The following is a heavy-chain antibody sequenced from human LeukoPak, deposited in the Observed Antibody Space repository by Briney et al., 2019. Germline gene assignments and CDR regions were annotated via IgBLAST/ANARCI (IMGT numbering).Heavy chain of an antibody. Sequence: ASVQFSCKASGYTFTSYGISWVRPAPGQGLEWMGWISAYNGNTNYAQKLQGRVTMTTDTSTSTAYMELRSLRSDDTAVYYCARVTMIVVVISDAFDIWGQGTMVTVSS. CDR3: ARVTMIVVVISDAFDI. J-gene: IGHJ3*02. CDR2: ISAYNGNT. V-gene: IGHV1-18*01. D-gene: IGHD3-22*01. CDR1: GYTFTSYG.